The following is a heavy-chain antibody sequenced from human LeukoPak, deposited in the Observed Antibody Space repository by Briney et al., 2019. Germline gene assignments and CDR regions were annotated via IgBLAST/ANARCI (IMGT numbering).Heavy chain of an antibody. Sequence: GGSLRLSCAASGFTFSSYWMHWVRQAPGKGLVWVSRINSDGSSTSYADSVKGRFTISRDNAKNTLYLQMNSLRAEDTAVYYCARDRVEMTAIGWFDPWGQGTLVTVSS. D-gene: IGHD5-24*01. CDR1: GFTFSSYW. J-gene: IGHJ5*02. V-gene: IGHV3-74*01. CDR3: ARDRVEMTAIGWFDP. CDR2: INSDGSST.